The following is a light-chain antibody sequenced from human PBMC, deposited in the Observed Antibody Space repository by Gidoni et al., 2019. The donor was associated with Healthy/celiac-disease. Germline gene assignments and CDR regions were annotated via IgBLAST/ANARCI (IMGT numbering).Light chain of an antibody. CDR3: QQYYRYPHT. CDR1: QGISSY. CDR2: AAS. Sequence: IRMTQSPSSFSASTGDRVTITCRPSQGISSYLAWYQQKPGKAPKLLIYAASTLQSGVPSRFSGRGSRTDFTLTSSFLQSEDVATYYCQQYYRYPHTFXQXTKLEIK. V-gene: IGKV1-8*01. J-gene: IGKJ2*01.